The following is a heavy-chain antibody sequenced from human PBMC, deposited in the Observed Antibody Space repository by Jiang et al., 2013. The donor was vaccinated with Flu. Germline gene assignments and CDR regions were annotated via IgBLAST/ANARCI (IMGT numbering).Heavy chain of an antibody. CDR3: ARSLTGYYDSYYYGMDV. J-gene: IGHJ6*02. Sequence: SVKVSCKASGYTFTSYGISWVRQAPGQGLEWMGWISGNNGNTNYAQKLQGRVTMTTDTSTSTAYMELRSLRSDDTAVYYCARSLTGYYDSYYYGMDVWGQGTTVTVSS. CDR2: ISGNNGNT. D-gene: IGHD3-9*01. CDR1: GYTFTSYG. V-gene: IGHV1-18*01.